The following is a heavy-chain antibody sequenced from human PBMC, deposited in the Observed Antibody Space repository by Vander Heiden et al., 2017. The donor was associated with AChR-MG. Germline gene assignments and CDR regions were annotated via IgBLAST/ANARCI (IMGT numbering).Heavy chain of an antibody. CDR3: ARDWGMGYCSGGSCYSRRDAFDI. J-gene: IGHJ3*02. V-gene: IGHV5-51*01. D-gene: IGHD2-15*01. Sequence: EVQLVQSGAEVTKPGESLKISCKGSGCSFTSYWIGWVRQMPGKGLEWMGIIYPGDSDTRYSPSFQGQVTISADKSISTAYLQWSSLKASDTAMYYCARDWGMGYCSGGSCYSRRDAFDIWGQGTMVTVSS. CDR1: GCSFTSYW. CDR2: IYPGDSDT.